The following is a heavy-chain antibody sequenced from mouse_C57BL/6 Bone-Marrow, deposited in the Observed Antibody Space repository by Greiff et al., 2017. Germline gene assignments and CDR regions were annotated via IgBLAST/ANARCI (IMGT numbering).Heavy chain of an antibody. CDR3: TRWEYPYYAMDY. V-gene: IGHV1-15*01. CDR1: GFTFTDYD. CDR2: IDPETGGT. D-gene: IGHD5-2*01. Sequence: VQLQQSGAELVRPGASVTLSCTASGFTFTDYDMHWVKQPPVHGLEWIGVIDPETGGTAYTPQFTGKAILTADTSSRTAYMERRSLTAEDSAVYYCTRWEYPYYAMDYWGQGTSVTVSS. J-gene: IGHJ4*01.